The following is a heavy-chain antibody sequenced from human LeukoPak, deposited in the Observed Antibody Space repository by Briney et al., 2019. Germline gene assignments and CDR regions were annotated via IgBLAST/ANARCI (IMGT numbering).Heavy chain of an antibody. J-gene: IGHJ3*02. CDR2: ISSSSSTI. D-gene: IGHD2-2*02. CDR3: ARTYQLLYDDAFDI. V-gene: IGHV3-48*01. Sequence: PGGSLRLSRAASGFSSSRYSINWVRQAPGKGLGWVSYISSSSSTIYYADSVKGRCTISRDNAKNSLYLQMNSLRAEDTAMYYCARTYQLLYDDAFDIWGQGTMVTVSS. CDR1: GFSSSRYS.